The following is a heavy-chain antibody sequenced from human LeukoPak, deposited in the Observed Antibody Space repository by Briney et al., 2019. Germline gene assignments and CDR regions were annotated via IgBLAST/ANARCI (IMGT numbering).Heavy chain of an antibody. CDR3: IRYSSGWV. V-gene: IGHV3-15*01. D-gene: IGHD6-19*01. J-gene: IGHJ4*02. Sequence: PGGSLRLSCAASGFAFNYAWMNWVCQAPGKGLEWVGRIKSKTDGGTTDYAAPVKGRFTISRDDLQNTVYLQMNSLKTEDTAVYYCIRYSSGWVWGQGTLVTVSS. CDR1: GFAFNYAW. CDR2: IKSKTDGGTT.